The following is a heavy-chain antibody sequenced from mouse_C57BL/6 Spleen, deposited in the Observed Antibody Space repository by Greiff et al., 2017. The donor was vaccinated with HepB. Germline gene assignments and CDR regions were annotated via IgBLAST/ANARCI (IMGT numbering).Heavy chain of an antibody. Sequence: VQLVESGPELVKPGASVKISCKASGYAFSSSWMNWVKQRPGKGLEWIGRIYPGDGDTNYNGKFKGKATLTADKSSSTAYMQLSSLTSEDSAVYFCARGIFGYYAMDYWGQGTSVTVSS. CDR1: GYAFSSSW. V-gene: IGHV1-82*01. CDR2: IYPGDGDT. J-gene: IGHJ4*01. CDR3: ARGIFGYYAMDY.